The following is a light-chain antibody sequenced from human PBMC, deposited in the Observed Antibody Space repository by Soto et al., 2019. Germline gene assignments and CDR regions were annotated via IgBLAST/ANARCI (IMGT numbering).Light chain of an antibody. CDR2: KAS. J-gene: IGKJ2*01. CDR3: QQYNRLYT. Sequence: DIQMTQSPSTLSASVGDRVTITCRASQSISSLLAWDQQKPGKAPKLLIYKASSLESGVPSRFSGSGSGTEFTLTISSLQPDDFATDYCQQYNRLYTFGQGTKLEIK. CDR1: QSISSL. V-gene: IGKV1-5*03.